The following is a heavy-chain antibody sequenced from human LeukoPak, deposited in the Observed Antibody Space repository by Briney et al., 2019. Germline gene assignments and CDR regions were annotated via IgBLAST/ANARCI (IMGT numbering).Heavy chain of an antibody. CDR3: ARRGFDWSYTPYYFDY. V-gene: IGHV4-38-2*02. D-gene: IGHD3-9*01. CDR1: GYSISNAYY. CDR2: LYHSGST. Sequence: SETLSLTCTVSGYSISNAYYWGWIRQPPGKGLEWIGSLYHSGSTSYNPSLKSRVTTSVDTSKNQFSLKLSSVTAADTAVYYCARRGFDWSYTPYYFDYWGQGTLVTVSS. J-gene: IGHJ4*02.